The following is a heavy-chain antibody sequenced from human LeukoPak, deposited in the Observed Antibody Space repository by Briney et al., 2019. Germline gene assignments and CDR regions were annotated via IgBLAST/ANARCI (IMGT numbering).Heavy chain of an antibody. V-gene: IGHV4-31*03. Sequence: SETLSLNCSVSGGSISSGVDYRSWVGQHPGKGLEWIGYIHYSGSTYYSASLNGRLNISVVMSKNQFSLRLSSVTAADTAVDYCARHTYDCGDYGFGLWGQGTLVTVSS. CDR2: IHYSGST. CDR3: ARHTYDCGDYGFGL. CDR1: GGSISSGVDY. J-gene: IGHJ4*02. D-gene: IGHD4-17*01.